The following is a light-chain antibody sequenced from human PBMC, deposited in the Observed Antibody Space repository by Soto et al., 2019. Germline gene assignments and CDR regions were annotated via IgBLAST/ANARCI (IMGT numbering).Light chain of an antibody. CDR2: GNS. J-gene: IGLJ2*01. V-gene: IGLV1-40*01. CDR3: QSYDSSLSGLVV. CDR1: SSNIGAGYD. Sequence: QLVLTQPPSVSGAPGQRVTISCTGSSSNIGAGYDVHWYQQLPGTAPKLLIYGNSNRPSGVPDRFSGSKSGTSAFLAITGLQAEDEADYYCQSYDSSLSGLVVFGGGTKLTVL.